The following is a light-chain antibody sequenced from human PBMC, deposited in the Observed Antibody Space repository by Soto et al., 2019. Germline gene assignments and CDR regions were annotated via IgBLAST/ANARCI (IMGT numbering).Light chain of an antibody. J-gene: IGLJ1*01. V-gene: IGLV6-57*01. CDR1: SGSIASNY. CDR3: QSYDDNNEVL. CDR2: EDD. Sequence: NFMLTQPHAVSESPGKTVTISCTRSSGSIASNYVHWYQQRPGSSPSTVILEDDQRPSGVPDRFSGSIDSSSNSASLTISGLQTEDEATYYCQSYDDNNEVLFGTGTKLTVL.